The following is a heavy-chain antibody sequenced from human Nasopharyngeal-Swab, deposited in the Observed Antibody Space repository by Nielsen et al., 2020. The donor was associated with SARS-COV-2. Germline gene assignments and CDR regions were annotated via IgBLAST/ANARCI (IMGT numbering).Heavy chain of an antibody. CDR3: AKDLVYYYHNGHYRPSAGNYFGP. Sequence: GESLKISCAASGFTFSTYAMSWVRQAPGKGLEWVSGISGSGGNTFYADSVKGRWTISRDNSKNTLYLQMDSLRAEDTALYYCAKDLVYYYHNGHYRPSAGNYFGPWGQGTLVTVSS. CDR2: ISGSGGNT. D-gene: IGHD3-22*01. CDR1: GFTFSTYA. J-gene: IGHJ5*02. V-gene: IGHV3-23*01.